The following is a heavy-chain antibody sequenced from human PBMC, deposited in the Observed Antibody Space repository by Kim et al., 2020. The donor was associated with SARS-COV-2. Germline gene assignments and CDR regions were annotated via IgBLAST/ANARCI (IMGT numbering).Heavy chain of an antibody. D-gene: IGHD1-26*01. CDR3: ARDWEYYYGMDV. J-gene: IGHJ6*02. Sequence: YYADSVKARSTIARDNSKSMLYRQMNSLRAEETAVYCCARDWEYYYGMDVWGHGTTVTVSS. V-gene: IGHV3-30*01.